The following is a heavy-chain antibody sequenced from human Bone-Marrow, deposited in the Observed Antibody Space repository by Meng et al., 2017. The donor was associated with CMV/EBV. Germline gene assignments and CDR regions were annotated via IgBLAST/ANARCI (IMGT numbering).Heavy chain of an antibody. D-gene: IGHD5-18*01. CDR1: GFTFSSYW. J-gene: IGHJ4*02. CDR2: IKQDGSEK. V-gene: IGHV3-7*01. CDR3: ARDGSGYGYPL. Sequence: GESLKISCAASGFTFSSYWMSWVRQAPGKGLEWVANIKQDGSEKYYVDSVKGRFTISRDNAKNSLYLQMNSLRAEDTAVYYCARDGSGYGYPLGGQGTLVTVSS.